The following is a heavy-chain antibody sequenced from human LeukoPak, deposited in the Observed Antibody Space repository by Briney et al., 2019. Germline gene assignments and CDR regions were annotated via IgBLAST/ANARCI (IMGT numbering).Heavy chain of an antibody. CDR3: ARHETGPYFDF. CDR2: IYPGDSDI. V-gene: IGHV5-51*01. CDR1: GYSFPTHW. J-gene: IGHJ4*02. D-gene: IGHD1-1*01. Sequence: GESLKISCRGSGYSFPTHWIGWVRQLPGKGLEGMGIIYPGDSDIRYSPSFQGQVTISADKSISTAYLQWSSLKSSDTAMYYCARHETGPYFDFWGQGTLVTVSS.